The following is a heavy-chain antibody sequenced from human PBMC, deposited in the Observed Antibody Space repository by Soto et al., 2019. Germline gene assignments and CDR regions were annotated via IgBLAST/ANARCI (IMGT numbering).Heavy chain of an antibody. D-gene: IGHD6-13*01. CDR3: ARFGAAAAHDDN. Sequence: PSETLSLTCTVSGGSITNYHWSWIRQAPGKGLEWVGYVHFSGSTTYNPSLAPRLNISFDMSKSQVYLQLTSVTAADTAVYYCARFGAAAAHDDNWGRGVLVTVSS. V-gene: IGHV4-59*01. CDR1: GGSITNYH. J-gene: IGHJ4*01. CDR2: VHFSGST.